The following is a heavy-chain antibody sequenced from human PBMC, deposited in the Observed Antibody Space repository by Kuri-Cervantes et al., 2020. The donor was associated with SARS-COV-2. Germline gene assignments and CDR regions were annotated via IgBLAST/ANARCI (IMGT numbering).Heavy chain of an antibody. V-gene: IGHV4-59*08. D-gene: IGHD1-26*01. CDR2: IYYSGST. CDR3: ARAWELLIFDY. J-gene: IGHJ4*02. Sequence: SESLSLTCTVSGCTISSYYWSWIRQTPGKGLEWIGYIYYSGSTNYNPSLKSRVTISVDTYKNQFSLELSSVTAADTAVDYYARAWELLIFDYWGQGTMVTVSS. CDR1: GCTISSYY.